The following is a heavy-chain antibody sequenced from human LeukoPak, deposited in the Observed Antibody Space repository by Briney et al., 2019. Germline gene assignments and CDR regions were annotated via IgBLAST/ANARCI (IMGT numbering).Heavy chain of an antibody. J-gene: IGHJ4*02. CDR2: ISAYNGNT. D-gene: IGHD2-21*01. CDR3: ARDPSMRIAGSNFDY. CDR1: GYTFTSYG. Sequence: ASVKVSCKASGYTFTSYGIGWVRQAPGQGLEWMGWISAYNGNTNYAQKLQGRVTMTTDTSTSTAYMELRSLRSDDTAVYYCARDPSMRIAGSNFDYWGQGTLVTVSS. V-gene: IGHV1-18*01.